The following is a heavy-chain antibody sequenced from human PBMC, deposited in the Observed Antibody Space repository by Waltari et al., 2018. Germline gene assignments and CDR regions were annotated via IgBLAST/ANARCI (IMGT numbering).Heavy chain of an antibody. CDR2: ISDSSVFI. CDR3: ARVVSAAGTLYQFDY. CDR1: GFSFSTSP. V-gene: IGHV3-21*01. Sequence: EVQLVESGGGLVKPGGSLRGACAASGFSFSTSPMNWVRQAPGKGLEWVSSISDSSVFIYYADSVKGRFTISRDNVKNSVSLQMSSLRADDSAVYYCARVVSAAGTLYQFDYWGQGTLVTVSS. D-gene: IGHD6-13*01. J-gene: IGHJ4*02.